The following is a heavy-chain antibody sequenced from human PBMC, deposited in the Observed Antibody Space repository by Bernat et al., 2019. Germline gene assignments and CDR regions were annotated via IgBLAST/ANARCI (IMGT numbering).Heavy chain of an antibody. J-gene: IGHJ3*02. CDR2: IWYDGSNK. CDR1: GFTFSSYG. V-gene: IGHV3-33*01. CDR3: AREIRGRAFDI. Sequence: QVQLVESGGGVVQPGRSLRLSCAASGFTFSSYGMYWVRQAPGKGLEWVAVIWYDGSNKYYADSVKGRFTISRDNSKNTLYLQMNSLRAEDTAVYYCAREIRGRAFDIWGQGTMVTVSS. D-gene: IGHD3-3*01.